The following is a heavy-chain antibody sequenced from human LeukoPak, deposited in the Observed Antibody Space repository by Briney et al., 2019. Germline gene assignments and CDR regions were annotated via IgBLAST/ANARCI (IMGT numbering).Heavy chain of an antibody. CDR2: IKQDGSEK. J-gene: IGHJ5*02. D-gene: IGHD6-19*01. CDR3: ARDLGWANRYNWFDP. CDR1: GFTFSSYW. Sequence: GGSLRLSCAASGFTFSSYWMSWVRQAPGKGLEWVANIKQDGSEKYYVDSVKGRFTISRGNAKNSLYLQMNSLRAEDTAVYYCARDLGWANRYNWFDPWGQGTLVTVSS. V-gene: IGHV3-7*01.